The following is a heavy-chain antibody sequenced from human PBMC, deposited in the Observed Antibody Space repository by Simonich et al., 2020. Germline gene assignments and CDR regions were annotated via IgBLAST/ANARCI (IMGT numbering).Heavy chain of an antibody. Sequence: QVQLVQSGAEVKKPGASVKVSCKASGYTFTGNYKHWVRQAPEQGLGWMGWINPNSGGTNYEQKLQGRVTKPRDTSISTAYMGLGRLRSDDTAVYYCARVSGGTAMVTSTFDIWGQGTMVTVSS. D-gene: IGHD5-18*01. CDR3: ARVSGGTAMVTSTFDI. CDR1: GYTFTGNY. J-gene: IGHJ3*02. V-gene: IGHV1-2*02. CDR2: INPNSGGT.